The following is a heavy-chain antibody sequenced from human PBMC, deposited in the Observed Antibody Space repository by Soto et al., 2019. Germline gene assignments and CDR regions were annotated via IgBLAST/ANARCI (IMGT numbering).Heavy chain of an antibody. CDR2: IYSGGST. CDR1: GFTVSSNY. Sequence: PGGSLRLSCAASGFTVSSNYMSWVRQAPGKGLEWVSVIYSGGSTYYADSVKGRFTISRDNSKNTLYLQMNSLRAEDTAVYYCARDFRGYSYGPKRYYYYGMDVWGQGTTVTVSS. V-gene: IGHV3-53*01. D-gene: IGHD5-18*01. J-gene: IGHJ6*02. CDR3: ARDFRGYSYGPKRYYYYGMDV.